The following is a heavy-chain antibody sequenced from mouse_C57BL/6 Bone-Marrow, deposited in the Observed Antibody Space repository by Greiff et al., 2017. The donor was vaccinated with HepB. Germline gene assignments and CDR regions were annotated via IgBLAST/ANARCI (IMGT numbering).Heavy chain of an antibody. Sequence: VMLVESGAELARPGASVKLSCKASGYTFTSYGISWVKQRTGQGLEWIGEIYPRSGNTYYNEKFKGKATLTADKSSSTAYMELRSLTSEDSAVYFCARWDYYGSGAWFAYWGQGTLVTVSA. V-gene: IGHV1-81*01. CDR1: GYTFTSYG. J-gene: IGHJ3*01. D-gene: IGHD1-1*01. CDR2: IYPRSGNT. CDR3: ARWDYYGSGAWFAY.